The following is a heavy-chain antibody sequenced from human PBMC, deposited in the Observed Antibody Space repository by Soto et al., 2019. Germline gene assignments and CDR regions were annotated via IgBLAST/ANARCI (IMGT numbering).Heavy chain of an antibody. CDR1: GYSFTSYY. D-gene: IGHD3-10*01. Sequence: ASVKVSCQASGYSFTSYYIHWVRQAPGQGLEWMALINPSGGDGTSYAQKFQDRVTMTRDTSTSTIYMELSSLRSEDTAIYYCARAGTPITMVRGVSNYYYYYYMDVWGKGTTVTVSS. J-gene: IGHJ6*03. V-gene: IGHV1-46*03. CDR3: ARAGTPITMVRGVSNYYYYYYMDV. CDR2: INPSGGDGT.